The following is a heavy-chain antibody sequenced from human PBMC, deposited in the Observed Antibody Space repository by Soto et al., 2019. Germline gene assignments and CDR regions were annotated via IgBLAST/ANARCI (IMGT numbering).Heavy chain of an antibody. D-gene: IGHD3-9*01. CDR1: GGSFSGYY. CDR3: ARDVPYYDILTGYYKNWFDP. Sequence: SETLSLTCAVYGGSFSGYYWSWIRQPPGKGLEWIGEINHSGSTNHNPSLKSRVTISVDTSKNQFSLKLSSVTAADTAVYYCARDVPYYDILTGYYKNWFDPWGQGTLVTVSS. J-gene: IGHJ5*02. CDR2: INHSGST. V-gene: IGHV4-34*01.